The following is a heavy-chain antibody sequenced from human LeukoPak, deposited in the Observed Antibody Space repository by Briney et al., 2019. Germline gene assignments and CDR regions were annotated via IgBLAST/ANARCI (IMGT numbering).Heavy chain of an antibody. D-gene: IGHD3-9*01. J-gene: IGHJ4*03. V-gene: IGHV1-2*02. Sequence: GASVKVSYKASGYTFTDYYFHWVRQAPGQGLEWMGWINPNSGGTNFAEKFQGRITMTRDMSINTVYMELTSLRSDDTAVYYCVRSPPIVVLSFDYGGKGPLVTVSS. CDR1: GYTFTDYY. CDR2: INPNSGGT. CDR3: VRSPPIVVLSFDY.